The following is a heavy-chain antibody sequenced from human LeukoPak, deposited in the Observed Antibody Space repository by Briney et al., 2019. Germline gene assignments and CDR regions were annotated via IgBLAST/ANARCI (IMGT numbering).Heavy chain of an antibody. V-gene: IGHV1-69*16. D-gene: IGHD6-19*01. CDR1: GGTFSSYT. CDR3: ARELPGIAVAGAFDY. J-gene: IGHJ4*02. Sequence: SVKVSCKASGGTFSSYTISWVRQAPGQGLEWMGRIIPILGIANYAQKFQGRVTITTDESTSTAYMELSSLRSEDTAVYYCARELPGIAVAGAFDYWGQGTLVTVSS. CDR2: IIPILGIA.